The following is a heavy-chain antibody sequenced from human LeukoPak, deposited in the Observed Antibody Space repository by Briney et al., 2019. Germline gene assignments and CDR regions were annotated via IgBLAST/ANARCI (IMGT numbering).Heavy chain of an antibody. CDR2: IKEDASEE. V-gene: IGHV3-7*01. CDR3: AIAAGWELGY. CDR1: GCTASRHG. J-gene: IGHJ4*02. D-gene: IGHD6-25*01. Sequence: GESLRLSCAVSGCTASRHGRSWVRQTPEKWLEWVANIKEDASEENYVDSVKGRFTISRDNAKNSLYLQMNSLRAEDTAVYYCAIAAGWELGYWGQGTLVTVSS.